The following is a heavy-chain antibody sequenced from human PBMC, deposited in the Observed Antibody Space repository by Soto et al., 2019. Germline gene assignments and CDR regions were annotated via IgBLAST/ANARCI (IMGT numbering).Heavy chain of an antibody. CDR2: ISNSGTAI. CDR3: ARCSNSGYDPDI. Sequence: GGSLRLSCAASGFTFSDYYMTWIRQAPGKGLEWVSYISNSGTAIYYADSVRGRFTISRDNAKNSLSLQMDSLRAEDTAVYYCARCSNSGYDPDIWGQGTMVTVSS. D-gene: IGHD5-12*01. J-gene: IGHJ3*02. V-gene: IGHV3-11*01. CDR1: GFTFSDYY.